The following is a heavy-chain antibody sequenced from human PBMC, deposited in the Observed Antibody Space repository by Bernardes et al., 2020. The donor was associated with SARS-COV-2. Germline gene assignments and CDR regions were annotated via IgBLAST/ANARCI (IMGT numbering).Heavy chain of an antibody. D-gene: IGHD2-21*01. V-gene: IGHV4-39*01. CDR2: IYSSGSS. CDR1: GGSISSTNYY. CDR3: AGSSCGIDCYIGGLRSWDYGMDV. Sequence: SETLSLTCTVSGGSISSTNYYWGWIRQAPGKGLEWIGSIYSSGSSYYNPSLQSRVSESGDTSKNQFSLRLSFVTAADTAVYYCAGSSCGIDCYIGGLRSWDYGMDVWGQGTTVTVSS. J-gene: IGHJ6*02.